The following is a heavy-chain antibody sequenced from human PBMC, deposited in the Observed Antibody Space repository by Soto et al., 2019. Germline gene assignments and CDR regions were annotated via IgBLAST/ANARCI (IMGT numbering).Heavy chain of an antibody. CDR2: IYYSGST. Sequence: SETLSLTCTVSGASISSFFWSWIRQPPGKGLEYIGYIYYSGSTNYNPSLKSRVAISVDMSKNQFSLKLSSVTAADTAVYYCARYRDGYNLGPFDNWGQGTLVTVSS. D-gene: IGHD5-12*01. J-gene: IGHJ4*02. CDR3: ARYRDGYNLGPFDN. CDR1: GASISSFF. V-gene: IGHV4-59*01.